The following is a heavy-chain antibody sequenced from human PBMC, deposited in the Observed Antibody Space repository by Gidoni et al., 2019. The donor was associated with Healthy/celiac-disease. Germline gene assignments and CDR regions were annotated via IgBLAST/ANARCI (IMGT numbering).Heavy chain of an antibody. D-gene: IGHD3-22*01. V-gene: IGHV3-23*01. CDR2: MRGSGGST. CDR3: EKYSSGYYVY. J-gene: IGHJ4*02. Sequence: EVQLLESWGCLVQPGGSLRLSCAASGFTFSSYAMSWVSQVPGKWLEGVSAMRGSGGSTFYAESVKGQFTISRDNSKNTRYLQRNSMRAEDTAVYYCEKYSSGYYVYWGQGTLVTVSA. CDR1: GFTFSSYA.